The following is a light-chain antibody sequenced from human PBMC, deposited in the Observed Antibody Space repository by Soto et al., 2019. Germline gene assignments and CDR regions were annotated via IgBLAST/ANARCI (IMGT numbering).Light chain of an antibody. Sequence: SALTQPASGSGSPEQSITISCTGTSSDVGAYNLVSWYQQHPGKAPRLIIYEDSKRPSGISHRFSGSKSDNTASLTISGLRAEDEAHYHCCSYAGSRTFVFGGGTKVTVL. CDR1: SSDVGAYNL. CDR2: EDS. J-gene: IGLJ3*02. CDR3: CSYAGSRTFV. V-gene: IGLV2-23*01.